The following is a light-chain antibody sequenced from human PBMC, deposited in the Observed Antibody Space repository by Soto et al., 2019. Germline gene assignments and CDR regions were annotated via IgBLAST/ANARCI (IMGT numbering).Light chain of an antibody. CDR2: EVY. Sequence: QSVLTQPASVSGSPGQSITISCTGTSSDVGSYKFVSWFQQHPGKAPKLIIYEVYRRPSGVSNRFSGSKSGNTASLTISGLQAEDEADYYCCSYAGSSTVVFGGGTQLTVL. CDR3: CSYAGSSTVV. J-gene: IGLJ2*01. V-gene: IGLV2-23*02. CDR1: SSDVGSYKF.